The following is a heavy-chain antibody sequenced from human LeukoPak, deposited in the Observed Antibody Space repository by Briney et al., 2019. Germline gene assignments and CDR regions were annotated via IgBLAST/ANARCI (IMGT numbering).Heavy chain of an antibody. CDR1: GYTFTSYD. V-gene: IGHV1-8*01. D-gene: IGHD1-26*01. Sequence: ASVKVSCKASGYTFTSYDINWVRQATGQGLEWMGWMIPNSGNTGYAQKFQGRVTMTRNTSISTAYMELSSLRSEDTAVYYCARNGALIVGATVFDYWGQGTLVTVSS. J-gene: IGHJ4*02. CDR2: MIPNSGNT. CDR3: ARNGALIVGATVFDY.